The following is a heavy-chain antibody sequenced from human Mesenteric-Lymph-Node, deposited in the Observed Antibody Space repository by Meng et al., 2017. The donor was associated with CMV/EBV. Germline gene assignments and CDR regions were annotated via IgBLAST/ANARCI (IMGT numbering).Heavy chain of an antibody. D-gene: IGHD6-13*01. V-gene: IGHV1-69*02. CDR2: IIPILGIA. CDR3: AGGIAAAGSRWFDP. CDR1: GGIFSSYT. J-gene: IGHJ5*02. Sequence: VQLEESGAEGKKPGSAVKAACKASGGIFSSYTISWVRQAPGQGLEWMGRIIPILGIANYAQKFQGRVTITADKSTSTAYMELSSLRSEDTAVYYCAGGIAAAGSRWFDPWGQGTLVTVSS.